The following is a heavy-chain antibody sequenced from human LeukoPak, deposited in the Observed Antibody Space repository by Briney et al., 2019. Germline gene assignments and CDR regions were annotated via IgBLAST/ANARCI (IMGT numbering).Heavy chain of an antibody. Sequence: SGGSLRLSCAASGLAFSGYAMSWVRQAPGKGLEWVSTISVASNTFYADSVKGRFTISRDNSRNTVYLQMTSLRADDTAVYYCADYGVSGVRNNFYWGQGTLVTVSS. CDR2: ISVASNT. V-gene: IGHV3-23*01. D-gene: IGHD3-3*01. CDR3: ADYGVSGVRNNFY. J-gene: IGHJ4*02. CDR1: GLAFSGYA.